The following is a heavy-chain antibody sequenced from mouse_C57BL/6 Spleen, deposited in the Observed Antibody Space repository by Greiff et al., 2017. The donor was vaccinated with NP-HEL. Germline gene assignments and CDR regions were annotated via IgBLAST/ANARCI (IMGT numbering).Heavy chain of an antibody. J-gene: IGHJ1*03. CDR3: AREVTTVVGRWYFDV. CDR2: IYPGSGNT. D-gene: IGHD1-1*01. V-gene: IGHV1-76*01. CDR1: GYTFTDYY. Sequence: VQLKESGAELVRPGASVKLSCKASGYTFTDYYINWVKQRPGQGLEWIARIYPGSGNTYYNEKFKGKATLTAEKSSSTAYMQLSSLTSEDSAVYFCAREVTTVVGRWYFDVWGTGTTVTVSS.